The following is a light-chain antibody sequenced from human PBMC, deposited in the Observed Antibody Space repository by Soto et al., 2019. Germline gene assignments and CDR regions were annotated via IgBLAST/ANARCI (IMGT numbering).Light chain of an antibody. CDR1: QSVDSD. Sequence: VMTHSPATLSVSPGERAALSCRASQSVDSDLAWYQQRPGQAPRLLIYDASTRATGIPPRFSGTGSGTEFTLTISSLQSEDFAVYYCQQYKWWPPRTFGQGTKVDIK. CDR2: DAS. J-gene: IGKJ1*01. V-gene: IGKV3-15*01. CDR3: QQYKWWPPRT.